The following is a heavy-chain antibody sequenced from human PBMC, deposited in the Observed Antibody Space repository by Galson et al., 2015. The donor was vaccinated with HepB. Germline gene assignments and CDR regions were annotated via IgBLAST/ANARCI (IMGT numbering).Heavy chain of an antibody. J-gene: IGHJ4*02. CDR1: GFTFKNYA. CDR2: VSGSAVST. Sequence: SLRLSCAASGFTFKNYAMSWVRQAPGKGLEWVSAVSGSAVSTYYAGSVKGRFTISRDNSKNTLFLQMKSLSAEDTAIYYCAKWGGAVDYWGQGTLVTVSS. D-gene: IGHD1-26*01. CDR3: AKWGGAVDY. V-gene: IGHV3-23*01.